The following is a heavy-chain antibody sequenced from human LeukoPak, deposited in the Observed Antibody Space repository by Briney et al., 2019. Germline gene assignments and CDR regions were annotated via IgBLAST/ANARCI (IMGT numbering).Heavy chain of an antibody. CDR3: VRRGRLLYFGESRGRYGSLNWFDP. CDR1: GGSISSGSYY. D-gene: IGHD3-10*01. CDR2: IYTSGST. J-gene: IGHJ5*02. Sequence: SETLSLTCTVSGGSISSGSYYWSWFRQPAEKGLEWIGRIYTSGSTYYNPSLKSRVTISVDTSKKQFSLKLSSVTAADTAVYYCVRRGRLLYFGESRGRYGSLNWFDPWGQGTLVTVSS. V-gene: IGHV4-61*02.